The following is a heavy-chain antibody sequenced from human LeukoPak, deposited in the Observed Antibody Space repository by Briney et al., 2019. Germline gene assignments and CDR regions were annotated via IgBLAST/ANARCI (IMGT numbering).Heavy chain of an antibody. CDR3: AGASWLDY. D-gene: IGHD2-2*01. J-gene: IGHJ4*02. Sequence: GGSLRLSCAASGFTFSSYSMNWVRQAPGKGPEWVSYITTGSGTIYYADSVKGRFTISRDNAKNSLYLQMNSLRDEDTAVYYCAGASWLDYWGQGTLVTVSS. V-gene: IGHV3-48*02. CDR2: ITTGSGTI. CDR1: GFTFSSYS.